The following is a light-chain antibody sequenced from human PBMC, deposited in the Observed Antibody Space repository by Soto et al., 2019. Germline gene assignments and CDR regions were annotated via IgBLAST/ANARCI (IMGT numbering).Light chain of an antibody. Sequence: DIQRTHSPSTLSASVVDRVTGTCRASQSTSSWLAWYQQKPGKAPKLLIFDASSLESGTPSRFSGRRSGTQFTLTINGLQPDDFATYYCQQYDNYKPLTFGGGTKVDIK. J-gene: IGKJ4*01. CDR3: QQYDNYKPLT. V-gene: IGKV1-5*01. CDR2: DAS. CDR1: QSTSSW.